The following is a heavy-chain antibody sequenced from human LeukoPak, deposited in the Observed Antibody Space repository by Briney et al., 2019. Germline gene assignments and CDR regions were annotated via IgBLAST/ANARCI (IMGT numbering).Heavy chain of an antibody. CDR3: AKMIAAGSATYYYYGMDV. V-gene: IGHV3-23*01. Sequence: GRSLRLSCAASGFTFSSYGMHWVRQAPGKGLEWVSSISGTGGSTYYADSVKGRFTVSRDNSKNTLYLQMDSLRAEDTAIYYCAKMIAAGSATYYYYGMDVWGKGTTVTVSS. CDR1: GFTFSSYG. CDR2: ISGTGGST. D-gene: IGHD6-13*01. J-gene: IGHJ6*04.